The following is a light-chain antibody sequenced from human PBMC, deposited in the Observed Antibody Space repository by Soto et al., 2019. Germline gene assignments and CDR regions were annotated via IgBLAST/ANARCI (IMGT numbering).Light chain of an antibody. Sequence: DIQLTQSPSSVSASVGDRVTLTCRASQDVSNWLAWYQQKPGKAPNLLIFAASNLQSGVPSRFSGSGSGTDFTLTISSLQHEDSETYYCNQTNSLPPTFGQGTKLQIK. CDR3: NQTNSLPPT. CDR1: QDVSNW. J-gene: IGKJ2*01. V-gene: IGKV1-12*01. CDR2: AAS.